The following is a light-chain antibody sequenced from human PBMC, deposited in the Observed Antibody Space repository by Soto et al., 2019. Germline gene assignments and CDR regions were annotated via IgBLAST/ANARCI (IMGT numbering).Light chain of an antibody. Sequence: EIVMTQSPATLSLSPGERAALSCRASQSINSELAWYQQKPGQPPLLLIYGASTRATGVTARFTGSESGSEFTITISGRQSEDFAVYYCQQGHNWPLTFGQGTRLEI. V-gene: IGKV3-15*01. J-gene: IGKJ2*01. CDR3: QQGHNWPLT. CDR2: GAS. CDR1: QSINSE.